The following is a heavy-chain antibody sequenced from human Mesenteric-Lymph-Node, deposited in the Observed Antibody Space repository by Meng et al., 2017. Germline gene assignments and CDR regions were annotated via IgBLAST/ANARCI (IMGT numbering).Heavy chain of an antibody. CDR1: GGTFSSYA. V-gene: IGHV1-69*13. J-gene: IGHJ4*02. Sequence: SVKVSCKASGGTFSSYAISWVRQAPGQGLEWMGGIIPIFGTANYAQKFQGRVTITADESTSTAYMELISLRSEDTAVYYCARSHMVRGVIIVPSLSYYFDYWGQGTLVTVSS. CDR3: ARSHMVRGVIIVPSLSYYFDY. D-gene: IGHD3-10*01. CDR2: IIPIFGTA.